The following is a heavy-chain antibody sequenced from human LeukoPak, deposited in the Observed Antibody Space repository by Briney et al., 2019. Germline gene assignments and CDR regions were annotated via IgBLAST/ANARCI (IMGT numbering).Heavy chain of an antibody. CDR3: AKYILGESTDY. CDR1: GFTFSSYG. CDR2: ISYDGGNK. Sequence: PGGSLRLSCAASGFTFSSYGMHWVRQAPGKGLEWVAVISYDGGNKYYADSVKGRFTISRDNAKNSLYLQMNSLRAEDTAMYYCAKYILGESTDYWGQGTLVTVSS. V-gene: IGHV3-30*18. D-gene: IGHD3-10*01. J-gene: IGHJ4*02.